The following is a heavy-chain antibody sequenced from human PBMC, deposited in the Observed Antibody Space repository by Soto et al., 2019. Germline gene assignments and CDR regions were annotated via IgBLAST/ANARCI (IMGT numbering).Heavy chain of an antibody. CDR2: IIPIFGTA. CDR1: AGTFSGYA. CDR3: PRHSTNGVCPIFGSPGMDV. Sequence: VKVSCKASAGTFSGYAISWVRLALGEGVEWMGGIIPIFGTANYAHKFQGRVTITADKSTSTAYMELSSLRSEDTAVYYRPRHSTNGVCPIFGSPGMDVWGQGTTVTDSS. V-gene: IGHV1-69*13. J-gene: IGHJ6*02. D-gene: IGHD2-8*01.